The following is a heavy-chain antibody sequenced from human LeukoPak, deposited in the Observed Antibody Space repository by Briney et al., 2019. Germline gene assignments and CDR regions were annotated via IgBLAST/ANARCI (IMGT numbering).Heavy chain of an antibody. Sequence: GASVKVSCKASGGTFSSYAISWVRQAPGQGLEWMGGIIPIFGTANYAQKFQGRVTITADESTSTAYMELSSLRSEDTAVYYCARGPLPPVDTRGGITMVRGVPLKYWGQGTLVTVSS. CDR2: IIPIFGTA. V-gene: IGHV1-69*13. CDR1: GGTFSSYA. J-gene: IGHJ4*02. CDR3: ARGPLPPVDTRGGITMVRGVPLKY. D-gene: IGHD3-10*01.